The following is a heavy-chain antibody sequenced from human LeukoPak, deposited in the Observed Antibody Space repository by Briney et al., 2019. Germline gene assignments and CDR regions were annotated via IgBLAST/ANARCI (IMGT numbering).Heavy chain of an antibody. D-gene: IGHD5-12*01. Sequence: ASVKASCKASGYTFTSYYMHWVRQAPGQGLEWMGIINPSGGSTSYAQKFQGRVTMTRDTSTSTVYMELSSLRSEDTAVYYCARGFLDSGYDSGYAEPDYWGQGTLVTVSS. J-gene: IGHJ4*02. CDR3: ARGFLDSGYDSGYAEPDY. CDR1: GYTFTSYY. CDR2: INPSGGST. V-gene: IGHV1-46*01.